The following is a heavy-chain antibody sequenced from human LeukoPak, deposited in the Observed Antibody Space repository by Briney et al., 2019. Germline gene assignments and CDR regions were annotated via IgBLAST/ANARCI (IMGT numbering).Heavy chain of an antibody. CDR1: GGSFSGYY. J-gene: IGHJ6*02. CDR3: ARGTIVVVVAATGYYYYGMDV. D-gene: IGHD2-15*01. CDR2: INHSGST. Sequence: SETLSLTCAVYGGSFSGYYWSWIRQPPGKGLEWIGEINHSGSTNYNPSLKSRVTISVDTSKDQFSLKLSSVTAADTAVYYCARGTIVVVVAATGYYYYGMDVWGQGTTVTVSS. V-gene: IGHV4-34*01.